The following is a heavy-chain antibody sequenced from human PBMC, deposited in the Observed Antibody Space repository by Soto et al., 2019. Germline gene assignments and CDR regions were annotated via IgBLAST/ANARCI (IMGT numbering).Heavy chain of an antibody. V-gene: IGHV1-3*01. CDR1: GYTFTSYA. Sequence: ASVKVSCKASGYTFTSYAMHWVRQAPGQRLEWMGWINAGNGNTKYSQKFQGRVTITRDTSASTAYMELNSLRAEDTAVYYCANSYDFWIRPTDYYMDVWGKGTTVTVSS. D-gene: IGHD3-3*01. CDR3: ANSYDFWIRPTDYYMDV. J-gene: IGHJ6*03. CDR2: INAGNGNT.